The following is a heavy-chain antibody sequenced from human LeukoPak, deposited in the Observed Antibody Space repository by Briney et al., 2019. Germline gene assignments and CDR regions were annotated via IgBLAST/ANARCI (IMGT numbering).Heavy chain of an antibody. V-gene: IGHV4-31*03. CDR2: IYYSGST. J-gene: IGHJ4*02. Sequence: SQTLSLTCTVSGGSISSGGYYWSWIRLHPGDGLEWIGYIYYSGSTYYNPSLKSRVTISIDTSKNQFSLKLSSVTAADTAVYYCARVVGATTYYYWGQGTLVTVSS. CDR3: ARVVGATTYYY. D-gene: IGHD1-26*01. CDR1: GGSISSGGYY.